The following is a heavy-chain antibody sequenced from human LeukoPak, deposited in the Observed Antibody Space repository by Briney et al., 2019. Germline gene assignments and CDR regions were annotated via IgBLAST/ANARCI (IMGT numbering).Heavy chain of an antibody. CDR2: IYYSGST. V-gene: IGHV4-39*07. D-gene: IGHD4-11*01. Sequence: SETLSLTCTVSGGSISSSSYYWGWIRQPPGKGLEWIGSIYYSGSTYYNPSLKSRVTISVDTSKNQFSLKLSSVTAADTAVYYCARGPDYPPYYFDYWGQGTLVTVSS. CDR1: GGSISSSSYY. CDR3: ARGPDYPPYYFDY. J-gene: IGHJ4*02.